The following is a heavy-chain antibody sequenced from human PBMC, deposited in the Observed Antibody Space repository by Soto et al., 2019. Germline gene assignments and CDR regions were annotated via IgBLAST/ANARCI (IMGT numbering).Heavy chain of an antibody. CDR1: VYSISISNW. D-gene: IGHD2-15*01. V-gene: IGHV4-28*01. Sequence: PSETLSLTCRVSVYSISISNWWGWIRQPPGKGLEWIGYIHYSGTTNYNPSLKSRVTISVDTSKNQFSLKLSSVTAGDTAVYYCASWWAIKGYFTYWGQGSLVTV. CDR3: ASWWAIKGYFTY. CDR2: IHYSGTT. J-gene: IGHJ4*02.